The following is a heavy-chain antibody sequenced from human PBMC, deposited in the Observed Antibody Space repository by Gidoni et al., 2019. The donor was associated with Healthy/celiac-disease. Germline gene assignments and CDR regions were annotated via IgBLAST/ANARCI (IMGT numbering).Heavy chain of an antibody. Sequence: TANYAQKFQGRVTITADESTSTAYMELSSLRSEDTAVYYCARASSLYYDSSGYYLDWGQGTLVTVSS. V-gene: IGHV1-69*01. D-gene: IGHD3-22*01. J-gene: IGHJ4*02. CDR3: ARASSLYYDSSGYYLD. CDR2: TA.